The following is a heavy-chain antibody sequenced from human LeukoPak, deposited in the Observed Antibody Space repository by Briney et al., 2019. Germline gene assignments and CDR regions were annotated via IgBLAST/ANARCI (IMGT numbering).Heavy chain of an antibody. Sequence: PSETLSLTCTISGDSISSNSYYWGWIRQPPGKGLEWIGDIYYRGSTYYSPSLKSRVSISIDTSNNQFSLTLNSVTAADTALYFCARRRYYDSTGYLDWGQGTLVTVSS. CDR1: GDSISSNSYY. V-gene: IGHV4-39*01. CDR3: ARRRYYDSTGYLD. CDR2: IYYRGST. J-gene: IGHJ1*01. D-gene: IGHD3-22*01.